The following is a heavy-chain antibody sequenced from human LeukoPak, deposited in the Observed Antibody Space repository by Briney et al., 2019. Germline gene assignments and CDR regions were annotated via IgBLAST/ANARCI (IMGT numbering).Heavy chain of an antibody. V-gene: IGHV3-15*01. CDR2: IKSKTDGGTT. J-gene: IGHJ4*02. D-gene: IGHD2-2*01. CDR3: TTRSTSWGTFDY. CDR1: GFTFSSYW. Sequence: GGSLRLSCAASGFTFSSYWMSWVRQAPGKGLEWVGRIKSKTDGGTTDYAAPVKGRFTISRDDSKNTLYLQMNSLKTEDTAVYYCTTRSTSWGTFDYWGQGTLVTVSS.